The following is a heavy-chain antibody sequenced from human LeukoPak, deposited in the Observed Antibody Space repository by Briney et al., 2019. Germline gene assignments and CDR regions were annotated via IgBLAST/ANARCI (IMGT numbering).Heavy chain of an antibody. CDR2: ISRGGNTV. D-gene: IGHD5-24*01. V-gene: IGHV3-11*01. CDR3: ASLGDGYNFWRH. Sequence: PGGSLRLSCAASGFTFSDCYMNWIRLAPGKGLEWVSYISRGGNTVYYADSVKGRFTISRDNAKNSLYLQMNSLRAEDTAVYYCASLGDGYNFWRHWGQGTLVTVSS. CDR1: GFTFSDCY. J-gene: IGHJ4*02.